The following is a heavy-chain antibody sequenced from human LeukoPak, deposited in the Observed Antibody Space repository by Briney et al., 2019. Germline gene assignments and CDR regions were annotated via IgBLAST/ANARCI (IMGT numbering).Heavy chain of an antibody. CDR2: IYAGGST. CDR3: ARDGYYGSGAFLDGFDM. CDR1: GASLSSFF. D-gene: IGHD3-10*01. J-gene: IGHJ3*02. Sequence: SETLSLTCSVSGASLSSFFWNWIRQPAGKGLEWIGRIYAGGSTNYNPSLKSRVTMSVDTSKSQFSLKLNSVTAADTAVYYCARDGYYGSGAFLDGFDMWGQGTKVTVSS. V-gene: IGHV4-4*07.